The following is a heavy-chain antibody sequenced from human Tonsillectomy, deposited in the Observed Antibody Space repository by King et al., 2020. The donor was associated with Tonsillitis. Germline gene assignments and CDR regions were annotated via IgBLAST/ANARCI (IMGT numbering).Heavy chain of an antibody. D-gene: IGHD1-14*01. Sequence: QVQLQESGPGLVKPSETLSLTCTVSGGSISSYYWSWIRQPPGKGLEWIGYIYYSGSTNYNPSLKSRVTISVDTSKNQFSLKLSSVTAADTAVYYCARAPYNDELYYGMDVWGQGTTVTVSS. CDR3: ARAPYNDELYYGMDV. CDR1: GGSISSYY. V-gene: IGHV4-59*08. CDR2: IYYSGST. J-gene: IGHJ6*02.